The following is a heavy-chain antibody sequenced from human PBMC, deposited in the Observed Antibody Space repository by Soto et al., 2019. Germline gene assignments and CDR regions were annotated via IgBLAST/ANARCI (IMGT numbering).Heavy chain of an antibody. Sequence: GGSLRLSCAASGFTVSSNYMSWVRQAPGKGLEWVSVIYSGGSTYYADSVKGRFTISRDNSKNTLYLQMNSLRAEDTAVYYCARGREEPNYYDSSGYPRHFDYWGQGTLVTVSS. J-gene: IGHJ4*02. V-gene: IGHV3-66*01. CDR1: GFTVSSNY. D-gene: IGHD3-22*01. CDR3: ARGREEPNYYDSSGYPRHFDY. CDR2: IYSGGST.